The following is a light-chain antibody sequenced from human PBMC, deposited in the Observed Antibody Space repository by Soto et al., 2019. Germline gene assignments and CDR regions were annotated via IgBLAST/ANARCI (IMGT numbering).Light chain of an antibody. Sequence: EIVLTQSPVTLSLSPGERATLSCKASQSVSSGSLAWYQQKPGQAPRLLVYGASSRATGIPDRFSGSGSGTDFTLTISRLEPDDFATYYCQHYNSYSEAFGQGTKVELK. CDR3: QHYNSYSEA. J-gene: IGKJ1*01. V-gene: IGKV3-20*01. CDR1: QSVSSGS. CDR2: GAS.